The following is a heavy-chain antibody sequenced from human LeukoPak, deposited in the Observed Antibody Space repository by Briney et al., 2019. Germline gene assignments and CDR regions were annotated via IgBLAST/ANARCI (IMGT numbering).Heavy chain of an antibody. V-gene: IGHV3-48*01. Sequence: GGSLRLSCAASGFSFSSYWMSWVRQAPGKGLEWVSSISSIGNTIYYADSVKGRFTISRDNSKNTLYLQMNSLRAEDTAVYYCARDRYYDSSGPEYFQHWGQGTLVTVSS. D-gene: IGHD3-22*01. J-gene: IGHJ1*01. CDR3: ARDRYYDSSGPEYFQH. CDR1: GFSFSSYW. CDR2: ISSIGNTI.